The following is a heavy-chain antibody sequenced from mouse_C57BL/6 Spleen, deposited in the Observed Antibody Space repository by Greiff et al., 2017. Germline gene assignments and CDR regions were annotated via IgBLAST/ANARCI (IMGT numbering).Heavy chain of an antibody. Sequence: EVQLQQSGPELVKPGASVKISCKASGYTFTDYYMNWVKQSHGKSLEWIGDINLNIGGTSYNQTFKGKATLTVDKSSSTAYMELRSLTSEDSAVYYCAREDYGSSTGYFDVWGTGTTVTVSS. D-gene: IGHD1-1*01. CDR1: GYTFTDYY. J-gene: IGHJ1*03. V-gene: IGHV1-26*01. CDR3: AREDYGSSTGYFDV. CDR2: INLNIGGT.